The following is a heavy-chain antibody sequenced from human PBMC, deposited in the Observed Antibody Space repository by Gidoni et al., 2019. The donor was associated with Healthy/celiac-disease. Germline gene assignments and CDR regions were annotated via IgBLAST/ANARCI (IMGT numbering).Heavy chain of an antibody. J-gene: IGHJ5*02. CDR2: ISCGGRSI. Sequence: EVQQVESGGGLVQPGGSLRLSCAAAGVTFSSFRMDWVRQAPGKGLEWVSYISCGGRSISYADSVKGRFTISRDNAKSSLYLQMNSLRDEDTAVYYCAGGYSYGYGWFDPWGQGTLVIVSS. V-gene: IGHV3-48*02. CDR1: GVTFSSFR. D-gene: IGHD5-18*01. CDR3: AGGYSYGYGWFDP.